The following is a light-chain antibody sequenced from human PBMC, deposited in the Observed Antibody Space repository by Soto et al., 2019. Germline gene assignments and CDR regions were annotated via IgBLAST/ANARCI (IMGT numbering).Light chain of an antibody. CDR3: QQSYSGFT. Sequence: DIQMTQSPSSLSASVGDRVTITCRASQSISSYLNWYQQKPGKAPKLLIYAASSLQSGVPSRFSGSGSGTDFTLTISSLHPEDFATYYCQQSYSGFTFGPGTKVDI. CDR1: QSISSY. J-gene: IGKJ3*01. V-gene: IGKV1-39*01. CDR2: AAS.